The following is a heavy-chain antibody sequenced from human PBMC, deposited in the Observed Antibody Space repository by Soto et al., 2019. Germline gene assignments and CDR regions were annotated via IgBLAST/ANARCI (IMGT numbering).Heavy chain of an antibody. CDR1: GFTFSIYG. CDR3: ARDGYCSGGSCYSVPVFDY. CDR2: IWYDGSNK. Sequence: SLRPSYAPCGFTFSIYGMHGVRQAPCKGLEWVAVIWYDGSNKYYADSVNGRFTISRDNSKNTLYLQMNSLRAEDTAVYYCARDGYCSGGSCYSVPVFDYWGQGT. J-gene: IGHJ4*02. V-gene: IGHV3-33*01. D-gene: IGHD2-15*01.